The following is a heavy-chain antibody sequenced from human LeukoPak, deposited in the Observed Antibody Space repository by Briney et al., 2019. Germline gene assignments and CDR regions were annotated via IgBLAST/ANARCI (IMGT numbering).Heavy chain of an antibody. CDR2: IYWDDDK. Sequence: SGPTLVKPTQTLTLTCTFSGFSLSTSGVGVGWIRQPPGKALEWLALIYWDDDKRYSPSLKSRLTITKDTSKNQVVLTMTNMDPVDTATYYCAHIKYCSGGSCFNWFDPWGQGTLVTVSS. CDR3: AHIKYCSGGSCFNWFDP. V-gene: IGHV2-5*02. CDR1: GFSLSTSGVG. J-gene: IGHJ5*02. D-gene: IGHD2-15*01.